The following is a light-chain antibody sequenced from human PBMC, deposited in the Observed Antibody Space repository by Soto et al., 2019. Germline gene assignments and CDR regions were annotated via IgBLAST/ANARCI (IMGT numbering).Light chain of an antibody. CDR3: QSYDSRLRGSVV. V-gene: IGLV1-40*01. CDR2: GNN. Sequence: QSVLTQPPSVSGAPGQRVTISCTGSSSNIGAGYDVHWYQQLPSRAPKLLIYGNNNRPSGVPDRFSGAKSGTSASLAITGLQAEDEADYYCQSYDSRLRGSVVFGGGTKLTVL. CDR1: SSNIGAGYD. J-gene: IGLJ2*01.